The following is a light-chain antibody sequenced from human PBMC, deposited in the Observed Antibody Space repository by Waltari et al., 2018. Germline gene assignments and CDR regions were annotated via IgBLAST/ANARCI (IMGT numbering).Light chain of an antibody. CDR3: HQYGSSPPIT. V-gene: IGKV3-20*01. Sequence: TQSPSTLSASVGDRVTITCRASQSVSSSYLAWYQQKPGQAPRLPIYGASRRATGTPDRFSGSGSGTDFTLTISRLEPEDFAVYYCHQYGSSPPITFGQGTRLEIK. CDR1: QSVSSSY. CDR2: GAS. J-gene: IGKJ5*01.